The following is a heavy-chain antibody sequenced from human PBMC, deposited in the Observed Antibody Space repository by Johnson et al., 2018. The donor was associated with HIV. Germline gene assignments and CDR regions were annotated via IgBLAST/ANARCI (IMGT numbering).Heavy chain of an antibody. CDR1: QFSFTSYY. D-gene: IGHD3-22*01. V-gene: IGHV3-25*03. CDR2: NPNGGDT. Sequence: VQLVESGGDLIQPAWSPRLSCAASQFSFTSYYMNCVRQAPGNGLELVGQVNPNGGDTYLIDSGKDRFNTSRDNAKNTLYLQMNSLRAEDTAVYYCARYGVSSGYYEEHDAFDIWGQGTMVTVSS. J-gene: IGHJ3*02. CDR3: ARYGVSSGYYEEHDAFDI.